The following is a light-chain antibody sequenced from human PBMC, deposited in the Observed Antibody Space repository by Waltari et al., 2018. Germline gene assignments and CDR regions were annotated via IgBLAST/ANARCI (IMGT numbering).Light chain of an antibody. J-gene: IGLJ2*01. CDR1: SGDVGGHRY. Sequence: QSALTQAASVSGSPGQSITIPCTGTSGDVGGHRYVSWYPQHPGKAPKLRVYEVSNRPSGVSNRFSGSKSGNTASLTIAGLQAEDEADYYCSSYTTRRTVVFGGGTKVTVL. V-gene: IGLV2-14*01. CDR3: SSYTTRRTVV. CDR2: EVS.